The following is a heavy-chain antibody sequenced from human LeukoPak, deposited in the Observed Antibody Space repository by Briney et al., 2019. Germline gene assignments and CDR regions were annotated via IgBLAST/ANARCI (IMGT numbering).Heavy chain of an antibody. J-gene: IGHJ4*02. CDR1: GFTVSSNY. D-gene: IGHD6-13*01. CDR3: AKDLMGIALY. CDR2: ISGSGGST. Sequence: PGGSLRLSCAASGFTVSSNYMSWVRQAPGKGLEWVSAISGSGGSTYYADSVKGRFTISRDNSKNTLYLQMNSLRAEDTAVYYCAKDLMGIALYWGQGTLVTVSS. V-gene: IGHV3-23*01.